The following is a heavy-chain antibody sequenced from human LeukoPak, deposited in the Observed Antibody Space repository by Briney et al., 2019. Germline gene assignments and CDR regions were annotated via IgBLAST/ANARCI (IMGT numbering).Heavy chain of an antibody. D-gene: IGHD1-26*01. CDR1: GYTFTCYY. Sequence: ASVKVSCKASGYTFTCYYMHWVGQAPGQGREWMGWINPNSGGTNYAQKFQGRVTMTRDTSISTAYMELSRLRSDDTAVYYCARGRLSAGWEIRPKFDYWGQGTLVTVSS. J-gene: IGHJ4*02. CDR2: INPNSGGT. CDR3: ARGRLSAGWEIRPKFDY. V-gene: IGHV1-2*02.